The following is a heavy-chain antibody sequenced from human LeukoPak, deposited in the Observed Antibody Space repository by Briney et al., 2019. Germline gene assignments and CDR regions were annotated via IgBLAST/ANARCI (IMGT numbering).Heavy chain of an antibody. Sequence: ASVKVSCKASGYTFTGYYMHWVRQAPGQGLEWMGWINPNSGGTNYAQKFQGRVTMTRDTSISTAYMELSRLRSDDTAVYYCAREYYDFWSGYYLFGYWGRGTLVTVSS. J-gene: IGHJ4*02. CDR2: INPNSGGT. D-gene: IGHD3-3*01. CDR1: GYTFTGYY. V-gene: IGHV1-2*02. CDR3: AREYYDFWSGYYLFGY.